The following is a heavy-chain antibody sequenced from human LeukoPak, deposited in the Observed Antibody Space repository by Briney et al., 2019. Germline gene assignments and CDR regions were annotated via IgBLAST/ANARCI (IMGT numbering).Heavy chain of an antibody. CDR1: GGSVSSCSYY. CDR3: ARVRYSSGWYEDY. D-gene: IGHD6-19*01. Sequence: SSETLSLTCTVSGGSVSSCSYYWSWIRQPPGKGLEWIGYIYYSGSTKYNPSLKSRVTISVDTSKNQFSLKLSSVTAADTAVYYCARVRYSSGWYEDYWGQGTLVTVSS. V-gene: IGHV4-61*01. J-gene: IGHJ4*02. CDR2: IYYSGST.